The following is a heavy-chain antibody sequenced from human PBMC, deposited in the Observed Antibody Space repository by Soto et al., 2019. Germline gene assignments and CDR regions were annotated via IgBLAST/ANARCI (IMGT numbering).Heavy chain of an antibody. CDR3: ARESEDLTSNLDY. Sequence: GGSLRLSCAASGFTFTRYSMNWVRQAPGKGLEWVSSISSTTNYIYYGDSMKGRFTISRDNAKNSLYLEMNSLRADDTAVYYCARESEDLTSNLDYWGQGTLVTVSS. CDR1: GFTFTRYS. J-gene: IGHJ4*02. V-gene: IGHV3-21*06. CDR2: ISSTTNYI.